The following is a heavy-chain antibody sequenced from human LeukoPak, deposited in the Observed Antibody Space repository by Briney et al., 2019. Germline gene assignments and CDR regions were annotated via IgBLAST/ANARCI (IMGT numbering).Heavy chain of an antibody. CDR3: ARYKRHYSYYFDY. CDR2: INHSGRT. CDR1: GGSFSGYY. D-gene: IGHD1-1*01. J-gene: IGHJ4*02. V-gene: IGHV4-34*01. Sequence: SETLSLTCAVYGGSFSGYYWSWIRQPPGKGLEWIGEINHSGRTHYNPSLKSRVTISVDTSKNQFSLKLSSVTAADTAVYYCARYKRHYSYYFDYWGQGTLVTVSS.